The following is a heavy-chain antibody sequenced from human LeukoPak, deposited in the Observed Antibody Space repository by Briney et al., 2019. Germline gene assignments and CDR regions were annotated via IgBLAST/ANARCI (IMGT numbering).Heavy chain of an antibody. D-gene: IGHD3-10*01. Sequence: GGSLRLSCAASGFTLSSYWMSWVRQAPGKGLEWVANIKQDGSEKHYVDSVKGRFTISRDNAKNSLYLQMNSLRAEDTAVYYCARDKRITMVRGVAPGRFDPWGQGTLVSVSS. CDR3: ARDKRITMVRGVAPGRFDP. J-gene: IGHJ5*02. CDR1: GFTLSSYW. V-gene: IGHV3-7*01. CDR2: IKQDGSEK.